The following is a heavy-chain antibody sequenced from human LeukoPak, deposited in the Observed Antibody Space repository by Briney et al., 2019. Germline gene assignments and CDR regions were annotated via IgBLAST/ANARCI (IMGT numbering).Heavy chain of an antibody. CDR2: IYTSGST. D-gene: IGHD1-26*01. CDR3: ASQGRIGEYNWFDP. Sequence: SETLSLTCTVSGGSISSYYWRWIPQPAGKGLEWIGRIYTSGSTNYNPSLKSRVTISVDTSKNQFSLKLSSVTAADTAVYYCASQGRIGEYNWFDPWGQGTLVTVSS. J-gene: IGHJ5*02. V-gene: IGHV4-4*07. CDR1: GGSISSYY.